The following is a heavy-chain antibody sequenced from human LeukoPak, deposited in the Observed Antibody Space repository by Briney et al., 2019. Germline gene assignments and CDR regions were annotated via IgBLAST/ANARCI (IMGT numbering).Heavy chain of an antibody. CDR1: GFTFGNAW. Sequence: GGSLRLSCAASGFTFGNAWMNWVRQAPGKGLEWVGRIKSKTDGGATNYAAPVKGRFTISRDDSKNTLYLQMNSLQSEDTAIYYCTADLPQSGSSFDCWGQGTLVTVSS. V-gene: IGHV3-15*01. CDR3: TADLPQSGSSFDC. CDR2: IKSKTDGGAT. J-gene: IGHJ4*02. D-gene: IGHD1-26*01.